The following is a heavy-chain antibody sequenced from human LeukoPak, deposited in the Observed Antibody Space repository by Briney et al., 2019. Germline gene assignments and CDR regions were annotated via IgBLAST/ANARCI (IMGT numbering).Heavy chain of an antibody. V-gene: IGHV3-23*01. CDR1: GFTFSSYA. D-gene: IGHD3-3*01. CDR2: ISGSGGST. CDR3: AKCPLWYYDSLWSY. J-gene: IGHJ4*02. Sequence: PGGSLRLSCAASGFTFSSYAMSWVRQAPGKGLEWVSAISGSGGSTYYADSVKGRFTISRDNSKNTLYLQMNSLRAEDTAVYYCAKCPLWYYDSLWSYWGQGTLVTVSS.